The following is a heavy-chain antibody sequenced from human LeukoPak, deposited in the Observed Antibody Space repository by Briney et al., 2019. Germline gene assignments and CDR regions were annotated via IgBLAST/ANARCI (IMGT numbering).Heavy chain of an antibody. CDR2: INSDGSST. CDR3: ARDQSGIVATITFDY. Sequence: GGSLRLSCAASGFTFSSYWMHWVRQAPGKGLVWVSRINSDGSSTSYADSVKGRFTISRDNAKNTLYLQMNSLRAEDTAVYYCARDQSGIVATITFDYWGQGILVTVSS. J-gene: IGHJ4*02. D-gene: IGHD5-12*01. CDR1: GFTFSSYW. V-gene: IGHV3-74*01.